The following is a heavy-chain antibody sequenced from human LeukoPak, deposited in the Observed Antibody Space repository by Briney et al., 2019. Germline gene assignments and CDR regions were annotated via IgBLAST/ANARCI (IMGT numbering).Heavy chain of an antibody. D-gene: IGHD1-26*01. Sequence: SETLSLTCTVSGGSISSYYWSWIRQPAGKGLGWIGRIYTSGSTNYNPSLKSRVTMSVDTSKNQFSLKLSSVTAADTAVYYCAREGGSYFDYWGQGTLVTVSS. CDR1: GGSISSYY. CDR3: AREGGSYFDY. J-gene: IGHJ4*02. CDR2: IYTSGST. V-gene: IGHV4-4*07.